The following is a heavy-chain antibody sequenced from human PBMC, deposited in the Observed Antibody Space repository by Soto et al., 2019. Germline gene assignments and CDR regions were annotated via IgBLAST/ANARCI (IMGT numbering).Heavy chain of an antibody. Sequence: ASVKVSCKASGSTFTSYYMHWVRQPPEQGLEGMGIINPSGGRPGYAQKFKGRVTIPRTTPTGAAYMELSSLRSEDTALYFCAREKDGGYFDYWGQGTLVTVSS. V-gene: IGHV1-46*01. D-gene: IGHD2-15*01. CDR1: GSTFTSYY. J-gene: IGHJ4*02. CDR2: INPSGGRP. CDR3: AREKDGGYFDY.